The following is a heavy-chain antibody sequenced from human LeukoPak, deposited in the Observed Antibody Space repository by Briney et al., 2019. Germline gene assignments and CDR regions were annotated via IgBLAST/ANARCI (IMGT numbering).Heavy chain of an antibody. Sequence: SETLSLTCTVSGGSISSSSYYWGWIRQPPGMGLEWIGSIYYSGSTYYNPSLKSRVTISVDTSKNQFSLKLSSVTAADTAVYYCASYGDYGKFPFDYWGQGTLVTVSS. J-gene: IGHJ4*02. CDR1: GGSISSSSYY. D-gene: IGHD4-17*01. CDR3: ASYGDYGKFPFDY. V-gene: IGHV4-39*01. CDR2: IYYSGST.